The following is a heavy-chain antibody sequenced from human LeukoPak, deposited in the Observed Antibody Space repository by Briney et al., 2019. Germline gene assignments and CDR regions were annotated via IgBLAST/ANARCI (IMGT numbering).Heavy chain of an antibody. V-gene: IGHV4-4*02. D-gene: IGHD2-21*02. J-gene: IGHJ4*02. CDR3: AGNDVVTASFDY. CDR1: GGSISSSNW. CDR2: IYYSGST. Sequence: SGTLSLTCGVSGGSISSSNWWSWVRQPPGKGLEWIGYIYYSGSTYYNPSLKSRVTISVDTSKNQFSLKLSSVTAADTAVYYCAGNDVVTASFDYWGQGTLVTVSS.